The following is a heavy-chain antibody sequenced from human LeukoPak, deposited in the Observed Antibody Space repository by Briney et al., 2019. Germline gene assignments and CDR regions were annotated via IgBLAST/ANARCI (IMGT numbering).Heavy chain of an antibody. D-gene: IGHD6-6*01. CDR2: FDPEDGET. V-gene: IGHV1-24*01. CDR1: GYTLTELS. CDR3: ATDAKSIAARWGPYYGMDV. J-gene: IGHJ6*02. Sequence: ASVKVSCKVSGYTLTELSMHWVRQAPGKGLEWMGGFDPEDGETIYAQEFQGRVTMTEDTSTDTAYMELSSLRSEDTAVYYCATDAKSIAARWGPYYGMDVWGQGTTVTVSS.